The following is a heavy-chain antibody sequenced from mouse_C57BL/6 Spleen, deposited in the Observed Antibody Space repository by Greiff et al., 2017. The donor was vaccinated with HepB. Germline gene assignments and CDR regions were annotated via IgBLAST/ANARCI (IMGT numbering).Heavy chain of an antibody. CDR1: GYTFTSYW. CDR2: IHPSDSDT. J-gene: IGHJ3*01. Sequence: QVQLKQPGAELVKPGASVKVSCKASGYTFTSYWMHWVKQRPGQGLEWIGRIHPSDSDTNYNQKFKGKATLTVDKSSSTAYMQLSSLTSEDSAVYYCAIPPYSNYGAWFAYWGQGTLVTVSA. D-gene: IGHD2-5*01. CDR3: AIPPYSNYGAWFAY. V-gene: IGHV1-74*01.